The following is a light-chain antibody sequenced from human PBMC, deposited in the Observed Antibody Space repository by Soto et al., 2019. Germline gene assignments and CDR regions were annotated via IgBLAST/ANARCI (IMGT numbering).Light chain of an antibody. V-gene: IGLV2-14*01. CDR1: SSHVVGYNY. CDR3: SSYTTSNTRQIV. CDR2: DVS. Sequence: QSVLTQPASVSGSPGQSITISCTGTSSHVVGYNYVSWYQQHPGKAPKFMIYDVSNRPSGVSNRFSGSKSGNTASLTISGLQAEDEADYYCSSYTTSNTRQIVFGTGTKVTVL. J-gene: IGLJ1*01.